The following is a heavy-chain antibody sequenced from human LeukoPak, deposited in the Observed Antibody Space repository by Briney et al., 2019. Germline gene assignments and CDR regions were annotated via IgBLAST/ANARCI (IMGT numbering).Heavy chain of an antibody. CDR2: ISAYNGNT. Sequence: ASMKVSCKASGYTFTSYGISWVRQAPGQGLEWMGWISAYNGNTNYAQKLQGRVTMTTDTSTSTAYMELRSLRSDDTAVYYCARVVPAAKIYHYYMDVWGKGTTVTVSS. CDR1: GYTFTSYG. D-gene: IGHD2-2*01. J-gene: IGHJ6*03. V-gene: IGHV1-18*01. CDR3: ARVVPAAKIYHYYMDV.